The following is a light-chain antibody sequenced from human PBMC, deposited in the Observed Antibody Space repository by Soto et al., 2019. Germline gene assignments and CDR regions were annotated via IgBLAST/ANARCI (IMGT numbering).Light chain of an antibody. J-gene: IGLJ3*02. CDR1: GSNIGAGYD. V-gene: IGLV1-40*01. CDR2: GNS. Sequence: QSVLTQPPSGSGPAAQRGTISFTGSGSNIGAGYDVHWYHQLPGTAAKVRIYGNSNRPSGVPDRFSGSKSGTSASLAITGFQAEDEADYYCQSYASSLSAWVFGGGTKVTVL. CDR3: QSYASSLSAWV.